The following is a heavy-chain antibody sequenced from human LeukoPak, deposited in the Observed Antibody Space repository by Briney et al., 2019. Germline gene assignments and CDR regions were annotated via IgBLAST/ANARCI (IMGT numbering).Heavy chain of an antibody. Sequence: ASAKVSCKASGYTFTGYYMHWVRQAPGQGLEWMGWINPNSGGTNYAQKFQGRVTMTRDTSISTAYMELSRLRSDDTAVYYCARAALVGARRGNDYWGQGTLVTVSS. CDR3: ARAALVGARRGNDY. CDR1: GYTFTGYY. V-gene: IGHV1-2*02. D-gene: IGHD1-26*01. J-gene: IGHJ4*02. CDR2: INPNSGGT.